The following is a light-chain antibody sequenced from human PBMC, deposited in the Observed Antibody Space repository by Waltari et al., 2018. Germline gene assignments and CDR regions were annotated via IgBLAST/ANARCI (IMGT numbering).Light chain of an antibody. CDR2: CAS. CDR1: QSVLYSSNNKNY. CDR3: QQYYGSPPWT. V-gene: IGKV4-1*01. J-gene: IGKJ1*01. Sequence: DIVMTQSPDSLAVSRGERATINCKSSQSVLYSSNNKNYLAWYQQKPGQPPKLLIYCASTRESGVPDRFSGSGSGTDFTLTISSLQAEDVAVYYCQQYYGSPPWTFGQGTKVEIK.